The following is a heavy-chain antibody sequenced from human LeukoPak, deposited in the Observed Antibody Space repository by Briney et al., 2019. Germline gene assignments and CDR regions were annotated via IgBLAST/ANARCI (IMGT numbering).Heavy chain of an antibody. D-gene: IGHD3-22*01. J-gene: IGHJ4*02. CDR1: GGSISSYY. Sequence: PSETLSLTCTVSGGSISSYYWSWIRQPPGKGLEWIGEINHSGSTNYNPSLKSRVTISVDTSKNQFSLKLSSVTAADTAVYYCARADSSGYIYWGQGTLVTVSS. CDR2: INHSGST. CDR3: ARADSSGYIY. V-gene: IGHV4-34*01.